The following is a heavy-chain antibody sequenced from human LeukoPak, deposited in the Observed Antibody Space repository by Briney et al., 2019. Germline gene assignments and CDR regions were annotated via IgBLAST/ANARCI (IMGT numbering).Heavy chain of an antibody. Sequence: SVKVSCKASGGTFSSYAISWVRQAPGQGLEWMGGIIPIFGTANYAQKFQGRVTITADESTSTAYMELSRLRSDDTAMYYCARGYCSGGSSYSVENWFDPGGQGTLVTVSS. J-gene: IGHJ5*02. CDR2: IIPIFGTA. CDR3: ARGYCSGGSSYSVENWFDP. CDR1: GGTFSSYA. D-gene: IGHD2-15*01. V-gene: IGHV1-69*13.